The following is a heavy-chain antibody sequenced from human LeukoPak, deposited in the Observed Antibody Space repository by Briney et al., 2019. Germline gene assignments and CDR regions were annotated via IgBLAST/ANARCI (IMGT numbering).Heavy chain of an antibody. CDR2: IYYSGST. D-gene: IGHD6-6*01. V-gene: IGHV4-59*01. J-gene: IGHJ4*02. CDR3: ARDARSSSHFDY. Sequence: SETLSLTCTVSGGSINTYYWSWIRQPPGKGLEWIGYIYYSGSTNYNPSLKSRVTISVDTSKNQFSLQLSSVTAADTAVYYCARDARSSSHFDYWGQGTLVTVSS. CDR1: GGSINTYY.